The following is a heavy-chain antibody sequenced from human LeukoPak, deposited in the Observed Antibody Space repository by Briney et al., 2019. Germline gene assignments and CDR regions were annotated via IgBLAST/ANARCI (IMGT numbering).Heavy chain of an antibody. V-gene: IGHV4-39*01. Sequence: SETLSLTCTVSGDSISSSSFYWGWIRQPPGKGLEWIGSIYYSGSTYYDPSLKSRVTISVDTSKIQFSLKLSSVTAADTAVYYCARLRGYTSSARGYVEYWGQGTLVTVSS. CDR1: GDSISSSSFY. CDR2: IYYSGST. D-gene: IGHD6-13*01. CDR3: ARLRGYTSSARGYVEY. J-gene: IGHJ4*02.